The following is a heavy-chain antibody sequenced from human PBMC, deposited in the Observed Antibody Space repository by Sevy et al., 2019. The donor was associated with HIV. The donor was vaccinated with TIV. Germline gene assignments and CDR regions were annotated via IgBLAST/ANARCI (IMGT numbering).Heavy chain of an antibody. Sequence: GGSLRLSCAASGFTFNSYGMHWVRQAPGKGLEWVAFIQYDGDNKYYADSVKGRFTISRDNAKKTLYVQMNSLRTEDTAVYYCAKDPLISLGAYLFEYWGQGTLVTVSS. D-gene: IGHD3-16*01. J-gene: IGHJ4*02. CDR3: AKDPLISLGAYLFEY. CDR1: GFTFNSYG. V-gene: IGHV3-30*02. CDR2: IQYDGDNK.